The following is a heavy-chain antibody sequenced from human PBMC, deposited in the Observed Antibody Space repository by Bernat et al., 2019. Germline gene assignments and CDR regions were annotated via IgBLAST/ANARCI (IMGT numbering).Heavy chain of an antibody. CDR3: AREAGLVKYYFDY. J-gene: IGHJ4*02. Sequence: QVQLVESGGGVVQPGSSLRLSCAASGFTFSSYGMHWVRPAPGKGLEWVAVIWYDGSNKYYADSVKGRFTISRDNSKNTLYLQMNSLRAEDTAVYYCAREAGLVKYYFDYWGQGTLVTVSS. CDR2: IWYDGSNK. D-gene: IGHD6-19*01. CDR1: GFTFSSYG. V-gene: IGHV3-33*01.